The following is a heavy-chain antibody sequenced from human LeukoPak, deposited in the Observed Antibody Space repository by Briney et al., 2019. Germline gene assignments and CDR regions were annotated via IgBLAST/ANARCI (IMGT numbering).Heavy chain of an antibody. CDR1: GGSISSGGYY. D-gene: IGHD3-16*01. V-gene: IGHV4-31*03. J-gene: IGHJ2*01. CDR2: IYYSGST. Sequence: SETLSLTCTVSGGSISSGGYYWSWIRQHPGKGLEWIGYIYYSGSTYYNPSLKSRVTISVDTSKNQFSLKLSSVTAADTAVYSCAREVGGSADLWGRGTLVTVSS. CDR3: AREVGGSADL.